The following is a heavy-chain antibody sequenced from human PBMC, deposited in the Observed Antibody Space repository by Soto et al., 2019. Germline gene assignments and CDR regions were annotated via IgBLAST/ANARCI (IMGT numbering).Heavy chain of an antibody. CDR2: INHSGST. Sequence: PSETLSLTCTVSGDSIRSYYWSWIRQPPGKGLEWIGEINHSGSTNYNPSLKSRVTISVDTSKNQFSLKLSSVTAADTAVYYCARSRRGYFDYWGQGTLVTVSS. CDR1: GDSIRSYY. J-gene: IGHJ4*02. D-gene: IGHD5-12*01. CDR3: ARSRRGYFDY. V-gene: IGHV4-34*01.